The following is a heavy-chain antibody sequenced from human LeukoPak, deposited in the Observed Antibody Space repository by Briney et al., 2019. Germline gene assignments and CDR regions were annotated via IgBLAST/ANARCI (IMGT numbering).Heavy chain of an antibody. J-gene: IGHJ4*02. D-gene: IGHD6-19*01. CDR1: GGSISSSSYY. V-gene: IGHV4-39*01. Sequence: SETLSLTCTVSGGSISSSSYYWGWIRQPPGKGLEWIGSIYYSGSTYYNPSLKSRATISVDTSKNQFSLKLSSVTAADTAVYYCASSGWRTPYFDYWGQGTLVTVSS. CDR3: ASSGWRTPYFDY. CDR2: IYYSGST.